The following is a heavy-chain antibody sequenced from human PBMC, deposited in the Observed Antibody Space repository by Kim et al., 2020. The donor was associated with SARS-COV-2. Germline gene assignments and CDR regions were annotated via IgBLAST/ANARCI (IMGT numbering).Heavy chain of an antibody. V-gene: IGHV3-9*01. Sequence: GGSLRLSCAASGFTFDDYAMHWVRQAPGKGLEWVSGISWNSGSIGYADSVKGRFTISRDNAKNSLYLQMNSLRAEDTALYYCAKALRVSRGWFDPWGQGTLVTVSS. CDR2: ISWNSGSI. J-gene: IGHJ5*02. CDR3: AKALRVSRGWFDP. D-gene: IGHD3-10*01. CDR1: GFTFDDYA.